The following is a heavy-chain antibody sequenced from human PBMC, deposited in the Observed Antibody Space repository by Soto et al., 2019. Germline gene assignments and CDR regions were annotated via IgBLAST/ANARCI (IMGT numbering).Heavy chain of an antibody. D-gene: IGHD3-3*01. Sequence: EVPLVESGGGLVQPGRSLRLSCAASGFTFDDYAMHWVRQAPGKGLEWVSGISWNSGSIGYADSVKGRFTISRDNAKNSLYLQMNSLRAEDTALYYCVIRGYDFWSGSALHYGMDVWGQGTTVTVSS. CDR1: GFTFDDYA. V-gene: IGHV3-9*01. CDR3: VIRGYDFWSGSALHYGMDV. J-gene: IGHJ6*02. CDR2: ISWNSGSI.